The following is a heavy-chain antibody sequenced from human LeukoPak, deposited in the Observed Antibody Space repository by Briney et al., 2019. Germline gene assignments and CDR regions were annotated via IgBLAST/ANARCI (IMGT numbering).Heavy chain of an antibody. V-gene: IGHV1-18*01. D-gene: IGHD3-9*01. CDR1: GYTFTSYG. CDR3: ARWNLRYFDWLLFADH. J-gene: IGHJ4*02. CDR2: ISAYNGNT. Sequence: ASVKVSCTASGYTFTSYGISWVRQAPGQGLEWMGWISAYNGNTNYAQKLQGRVTMTTDTSTSTAYMELRSLRSDDTAVYYCARWNLRYFDWLLFADHWGQGTLVTVSS.